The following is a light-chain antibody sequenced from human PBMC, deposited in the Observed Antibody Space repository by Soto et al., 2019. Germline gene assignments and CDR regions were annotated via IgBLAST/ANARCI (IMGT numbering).Light chain of an antibody. CDR2: DAS. CDR1: QSISNN. V-gene: IGKV3-15*01. J-gene: IGKJ2*01. CDR3: HQHTTWPRT. Sequence: EIVMTQSPATLSVSPGERATLSCRASQSISNNLAWYQQKPGQAPKLLIYDASTMATGIPDRFTASGSGTEFTLTISSLQSEDFALYYCHQHTTWPRTFGQGTKLEIK.